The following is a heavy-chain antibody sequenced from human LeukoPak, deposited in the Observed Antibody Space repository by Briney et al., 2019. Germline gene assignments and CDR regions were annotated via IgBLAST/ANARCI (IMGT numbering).Heavy chain of an antibody. D-gene: IGHD2-15*01. Sequence: GGSLRLSCAASGFTFSSNDIHWVRQATGKGLEWVSAIGTAGDTYYPGSVKGRFTISRENAKNSLYLQMNSLRAGDTAVYYCARGENCSGGSCSKSIDYWGQGTLVTVSS. V-gene: IGHV3-13*01. J-gene: IGHJ4*02. CDR1: GFTFSSND. CDR2: IGTAGDT. CDR3: ARGENCSGGSCSKSIDY.